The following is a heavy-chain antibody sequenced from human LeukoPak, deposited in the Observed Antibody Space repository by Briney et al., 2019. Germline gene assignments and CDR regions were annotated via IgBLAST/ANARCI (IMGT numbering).Heavy chain of an antibody. J-gene: IGHJ4*02. CDR2: ISSSSGYI. CDR1: GFXFSSYS. D-gene: IGHD5-18*01. Sequence: PGGSLRLSCAASGFXFSSYSMNWVRQAPGKGLEWVSSISSSSGYIYYADSVKGRFTISRDNSKNTVYLQMNSLRAEDTAVYYCASVSQLYFDYWGQGTLVTVSS. V-gene: IGHV3-21*04. CDR3: ASVSQLYFDY.